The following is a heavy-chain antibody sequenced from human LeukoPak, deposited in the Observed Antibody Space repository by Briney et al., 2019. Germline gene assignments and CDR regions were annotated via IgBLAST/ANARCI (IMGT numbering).Heavy chain of an antibody. V-gene: IGHV3-30*02. D-gene: IGHD3/OR15-3a*01. CDR3: AKDWTVDFDY. Sequence: GGSLRLSCAASGFIFSSYGMHWVRQAPGKGLEWLAFIRYDGGNKYYAGSVKGRFTISRDNSKNTLYLRMNSLRAEDTAVYYCAKDWTVDFDYWGQGTLVTVSS. CDR2: IRYDGGNK. CDR1: GFIFSSYG. J-gene: IGHJ4*02.